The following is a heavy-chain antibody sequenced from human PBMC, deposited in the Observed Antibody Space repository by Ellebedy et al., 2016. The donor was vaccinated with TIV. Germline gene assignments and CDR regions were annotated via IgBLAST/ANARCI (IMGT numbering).Heavy chain of an antibody. J-gene: IGHJ4*02. D-gene: IGHD2-2*01. CDR1: GFTFSSYD. CDR2: ISYDGSKR. CDR3: AKVPVGYCSTTACSYFDY. Sequence: PGGSLRLSCAASGFTFSSYDMHRVRQAPGKGLEWVAGISYDGSKRYYADSVKGRFTISRDDSKNTLYLQVNSLRAEDAAVYYCAKVPVGYCSTTACSYFDYWGQGTLVTVSS. V-gene: IGHV3-30*18.